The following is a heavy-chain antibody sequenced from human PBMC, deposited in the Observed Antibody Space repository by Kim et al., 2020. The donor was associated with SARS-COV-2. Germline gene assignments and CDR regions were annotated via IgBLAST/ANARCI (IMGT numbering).Heavy chain of an antibody. CDR2: IYYSGST. D-gene: IGHD2-2*01. V-gene: IGHV4-39*01. CDR1: GGSISSSSYY. CDR3: ARHWSGVPAAMLQYYFDY. J-gene: IGHJ4*02. Sequence: SETLSLTCTVSGGSISSSSYYWGWIRQPPGKGLEWIGSIYYSGSTYYNPSLKSRVTISVDTSKNQFSLKLSSVTAADTAVYYCARHWSGVPAAMLQYYFDYWGQGTLVTVSS.